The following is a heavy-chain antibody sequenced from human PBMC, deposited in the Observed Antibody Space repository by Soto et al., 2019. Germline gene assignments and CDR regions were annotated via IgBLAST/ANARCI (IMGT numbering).Heavy chain of an antibody. CDR2: IYYSGST. CDR1: GGSISSGDYY. Sequence: QVQLQESGPGLVKPSQTLSLTCTVSGGSISSGDYYWRLIRQPPGKGLEWIGYIYYSGSTYYNPSLKSRVTISVDTCKNQFSLKLSSVTAADTAVYYCASQVVPHAFDIWGQGTMVTASS. CDR3: ASQVVPHAFDI. D-gene: IGHD3-22*01. V-gene: IGHV4-30-4*01. J-gene: IGHJ3*02.